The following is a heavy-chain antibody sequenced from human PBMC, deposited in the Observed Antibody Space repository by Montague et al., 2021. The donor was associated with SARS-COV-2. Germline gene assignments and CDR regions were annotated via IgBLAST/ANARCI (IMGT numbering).Heavy chain of an antibody. D-gene: IGHD3-3*01. CDR3: SRSGVGVFDFSYFDS. V-gene: IGHV4-38-2*02. CDR2: SYQNGAT. CDR1: GFSISSGYY. J-gene: IGHJ4*02. Sequence: SETLSLTCSVSGFSISSGYYWGWILQTPGKGLEWIGSSYQNGATYYSPSLNRPGTILLDTSKNQFSRSLTSVAAADTAVYYCSRSGVGVFDFSYFDSWGQGSMVIVSS.